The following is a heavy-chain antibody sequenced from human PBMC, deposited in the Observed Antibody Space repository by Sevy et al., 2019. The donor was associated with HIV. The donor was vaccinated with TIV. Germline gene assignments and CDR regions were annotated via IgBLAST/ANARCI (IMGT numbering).Heavy chain of an antibody. Sequence: ASVKVSCKASGYTFTSYGISWVRQAPGQGLEWMGWISAYNGNTNYAQKLQGRVTMTTDTSTSTAYMELRSLRSDDTAVYYCARDYCSGGSCYESSNWFDPWGQGTLVNRLL. D-gene: IGHD2-15*01. J-gene: IGHJ5*02. CDR2: ISAYNGNT. V-gene: IGHV1-18*01. CDR3: ARDYCSGGSCYESSNWFDP. CDR1: GYTFTSYG.